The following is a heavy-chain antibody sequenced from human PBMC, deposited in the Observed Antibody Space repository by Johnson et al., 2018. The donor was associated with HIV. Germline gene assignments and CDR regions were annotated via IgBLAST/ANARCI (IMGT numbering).Heavy chain of an antibody. J-gene: IGHJ3*02. Sequence: QMQLVESGGGVVQPGRSLRLSCAASGFTFSSYGMHWVRQAPGKGLEWVAVIWYDGSNKYYADSVKGRFTISRDNSKNTLFLQMNSLRAEDTAVYYCARVGGIAVAPNDAFDIWGQGTMVTVSS. CDR3: ARVGGIAVAPNDAFDI. CDR1: GFTFSSYG. CDR2: IWYDGSNK. V-gene: IGHV3-33*01. D-gene: IGHD6-19*01.